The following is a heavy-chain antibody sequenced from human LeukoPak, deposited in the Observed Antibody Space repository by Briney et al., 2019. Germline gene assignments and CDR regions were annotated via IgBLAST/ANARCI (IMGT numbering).Heavy chain of an antibody. V-gene: IGHV1-18*01. CDR2: ISAYNGNT. J-gene: IGHJ4*02. CDR1: GYTFTSYG. D-gene: IGHD6-19*01. CDR3: ARDSVPYSSGWYVPDY. Sequence: ASVKVSCKASGYTFTSYGISWVRQAPGQGLEWMGWISAYNGNTNYAQKLQGRVTMTTDTSTSTAYMELRSLRSDDTAVYYCARDSVPYSSGWYVPDYWGQGTLVTVSS.